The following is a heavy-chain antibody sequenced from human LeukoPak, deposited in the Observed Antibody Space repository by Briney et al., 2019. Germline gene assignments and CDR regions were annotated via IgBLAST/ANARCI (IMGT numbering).Heavy chain of an antibody. D-gene: IGHD3-9*01. Sequence: SETLSLTCTVSGGSISSYHWSWIRQPPGKGLEWIGYIYYSGSTNYNPSLKSRVTISVDTSKNQFSLKLSSVTAADTAVYYCARTPGHYDILTGYFDWGQGTLVTVSS. CDR3: ARTPGHYDILTGYFD. V-gene: IGHV4-59*01. J-gene: IGHJ4*02. CDR1: GGSISSYH. CDR2: IYYSGST.